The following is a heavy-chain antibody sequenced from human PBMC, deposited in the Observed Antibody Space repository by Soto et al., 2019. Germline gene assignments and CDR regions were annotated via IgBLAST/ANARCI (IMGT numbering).Heavy chain of an antibody. V-gene: IGHV4-59*01. CDR1: GGSISGSY. J-gene: IGHJ4*02. Sequence: QVQLQESGPGLVKPSETLSLTCSVSGGSISGSYWSWIRQSPGEGLEWLGYVYYTGSTNYSPSLRIRVSISVDTSKNEFSLRLSSVTAAYTAVYFCARSVSVPGAHIDYWGQGTQVTVSS. CDR3: ARSVSVPGAHIDY. D-gene: IGHD2-8*02. CDR2: VYYTGST.